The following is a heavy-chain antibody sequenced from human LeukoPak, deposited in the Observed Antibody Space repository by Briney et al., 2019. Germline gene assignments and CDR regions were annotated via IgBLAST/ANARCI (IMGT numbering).Heavy chain of an antibody. CDR3: ARDQETLLPLLYSGYVPVDY. V-gene: IGHV3-74*01. J-gene: IGHJ4*02. CDR2: INTDGSST. D-gene: IGHD5-12*01. Sequence: GGSLRLSCAASGFTFSSYWMHWVRQAPGKGLVWVSRINTDGSSTSYADSVKGRFTISRDNTKNSLYLQMNSLRAEDTAVYYCARDQETLLPLLYSGYVPVDYWGQGTLVTVSS. CDR1: GFTFSSYW.